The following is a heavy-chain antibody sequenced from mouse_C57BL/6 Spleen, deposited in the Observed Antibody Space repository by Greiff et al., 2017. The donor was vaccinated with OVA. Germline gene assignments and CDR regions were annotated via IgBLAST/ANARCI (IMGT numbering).Heavy chain of an antibody. J-gene: IGHJ3*01. CDR1: GYTFTSYW. CDR2: IDPSDSDT. Sequence: QVQLQQPGAELVMPGASVKLSCKASGYTFTSYWMHWVKQRPGQGLEWIGEIDPSDSDTNYNQKFKGKSTLTVDKSSSTAYTQLSSLTSEDSAVYYCAISSFAYWGQGTLVTVSA. CDR3: AISSFAY. D-gene: IGHD1-1*01. V-gene: IGHV1-69*01.